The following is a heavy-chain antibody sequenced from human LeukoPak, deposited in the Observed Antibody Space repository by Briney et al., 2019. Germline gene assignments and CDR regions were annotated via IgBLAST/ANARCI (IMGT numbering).Heavy chain of an antibody. J-gene: IGHJ3*02. CDR3: ARANYYGSGSYDAFDI. Sequence: GGSLRLSCAASGFTFSDYYMSWIRQAPGKGLEWVSYISSSGSTIYYADSVKGRFTISRDNAKNTLYLQMNSLRAEDTAVYYCARANYYGSGSYDAFDIWGQGTMVTVSS. V-gene: IGHV3-11*01. CDR2: ISSSGSTI. D-gene: IGHD3-10*01. CDR1: GFTFSDYY.